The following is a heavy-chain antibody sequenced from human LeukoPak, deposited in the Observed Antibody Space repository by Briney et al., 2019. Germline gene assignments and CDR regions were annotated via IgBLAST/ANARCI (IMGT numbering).Heavy chain of an antibody. D-gene: IGHD4-23*01. J-gene: IGHJ5*02. CDR2: INPSGGST. V-gene: IGHV1-46*01. Sequence: ASMKVSCKASGYTFTSYYMHWVRQAPGQGLEWMGIINPSGGSTSYAQKFQGRVTMTRDTSTSTVYMELSGLRSEDTAVYYCARDGETHDYGGINWFDPWGQGTLVTVSS. CDR3: ARDGETHDYGGINWFDP. CDR1: GYTFTSYY.